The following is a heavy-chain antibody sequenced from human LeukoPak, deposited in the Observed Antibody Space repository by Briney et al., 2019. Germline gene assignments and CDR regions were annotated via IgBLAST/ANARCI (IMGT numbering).Heavy chain of an antibody. CDR1: GGTFSSYA. Sequence: SVKVSFKASGGTFSSYAISWVRQAPGQGLEWMGGIIPIFGTANYAQKFQSRVTITTDESTSTAYMELSSLRSEDTAVYYCARGPDGYNSYFDYWGQGTLVTVSS. CDR3: ARGPDGYNSYFDY. J-gene: IGHJ4*02. V-gene: IGHV1-69*05. D-gene: IGHD5-24*01. CDR2: IIPIFGTA.